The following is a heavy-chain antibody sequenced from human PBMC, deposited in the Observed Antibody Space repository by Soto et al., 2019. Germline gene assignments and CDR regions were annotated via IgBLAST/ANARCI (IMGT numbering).Heavy chain of an antibody. V-gene: IGHV1-18*01. D-gene: IGHD5-12*01. Sequence: QVQLVQSGAEVKKPGASVKVSCKASGYTCTSYGISWVRQAPGQGPEWMGWISASNGNTNYAQKLQRRVTMTTDTSTSTAYMEERRLRSDDTAVYYCPRVDIVATILANHYDYWGQGTLVTVSS. CDR2: ISASNGNT. CDR3: PRVDIVATILANHYDY. J-gene: IGHJ4*02. CDR1: GYTCTSYG.